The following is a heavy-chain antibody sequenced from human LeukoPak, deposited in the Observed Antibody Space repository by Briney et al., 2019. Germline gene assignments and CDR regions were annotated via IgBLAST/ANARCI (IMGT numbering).Heavy chain of an antibody. V-gene: IGHV3-7*01. CDR2: IKDDGSDK. J-gene: IGHJ6*02. D-gene: IGHD5-18*01. CDR3: ARDPTIYSYGPCMDV. CDR1: GFTFRNFW. Sequence: PGGSLRLSCEASGFTFRNFWMNWVRQAPGKGLEWVDSIKDDGSDKYYVDSVKGRFSISKDNAKNSVYLQMNSLRVEDTAVYYCARDPTIYSYGPCMDVWGQGTTVTVSS.